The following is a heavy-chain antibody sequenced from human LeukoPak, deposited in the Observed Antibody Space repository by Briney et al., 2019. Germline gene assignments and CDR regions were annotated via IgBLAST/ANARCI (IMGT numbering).Heavy chain of an antibody. V-gene: IGHV4-39*01. CDR3: ARPIRDDAFDI. CDR2: IYYSGST. J-gene: IGHJ3*02. Sequence: PSETLSLTCTVSGVSISSSSYYWGWICQPPGRGLEWIGSIYYSGSTYYNPSLKSRVTISVDTSKNQFSLKLSSVTAADTAVYYCARPIRDDAFDIWGQGTMVTVSS. D-gene: IGHD4-17*01. CDR1: GVSISSSSYY.